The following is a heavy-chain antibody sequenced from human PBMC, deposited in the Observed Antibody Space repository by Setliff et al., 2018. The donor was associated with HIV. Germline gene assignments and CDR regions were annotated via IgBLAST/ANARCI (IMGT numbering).Heavy chain of an antibody. V-gene: IGHV4-61*01. Sequence: SETLSLTCTVSGESIRTSSYYWSWIRQPPGKGLEWIGYSHYSGSPHYNPSLKSRVTISVDTSKNQFSLKLSSVTAADTAVYYCARGAITMVRSPYYMDVWGKGTTVTVSS. CDR1: GESIRTSSYY. J-gene: IGHJ6*03. CDR3: ARGAITMVRSPYYMDV. CDR2: SHYSGSP. D-gene: IGHD3-10*01.